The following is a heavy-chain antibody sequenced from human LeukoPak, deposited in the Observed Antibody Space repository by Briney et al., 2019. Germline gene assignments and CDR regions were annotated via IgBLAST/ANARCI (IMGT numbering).Heavy chain of an antibody. CDR1: GYSFSSHW. J-gene: IGHJ5*02. Sequence: GESLKISCKGSGYSFSSHWIGWVRQMPGKGLEWMGIIYPYDSDTRYSPSFQGQVTISADESISTAYLQWSSLKASDTAIYYCARQEYCSGGSCYTWFDPWGQGTLVIVSS. CDR2: IYPYDSDT. D-gene: IGHD2-15*01. V-gene: IGHV5-51*01. CDR3: ARQEYCSGGSCYTWFDP.